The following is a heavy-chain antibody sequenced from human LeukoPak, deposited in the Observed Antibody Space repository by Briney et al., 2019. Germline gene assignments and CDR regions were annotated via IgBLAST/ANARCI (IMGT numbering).Heavy chain of an antibody. D-gene: IGHD4-17*01. V-gene: IGHV4-39*07. CDR3: AVQFGDYVGWFDP. J-gene: IGHJ5*02. Sequence: SETLSLTCVVSGGSLISTDHHWGWIRQTPGKGLEWIGSMSHSGTTYYNPSLMSRVTMSVDTSKNYFSLQLSSVTAADTAVYYCAVQFGDYVGWFDPWGQGTLVTVSS. CDR1: GGSLISTDHH. CDR2: MSHSGTT.